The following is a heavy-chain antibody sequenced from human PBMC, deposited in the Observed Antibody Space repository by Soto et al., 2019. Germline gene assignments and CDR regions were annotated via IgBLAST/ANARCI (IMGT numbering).Heavy chain of an antibody. V-gene: IGHV3-7*01. Sequence: GGSLRLSCAASGFSFRDYWMTWVRQAPGKGLDWVANIKQDGSEKYYLDSLKGRFTISRDNAKNSVYLLMNSLRAEDTAVYYCARGKDGRRAGTYYFDMDVWGKGTTGTGSS. J-gene: IGHJ6*03. D-gene: IGHD1-1*01. CDR3: ARGKDGRRAGTYYFDMDV. CDR2: IKQDGSEK. CDR1: GFSFRDYW.